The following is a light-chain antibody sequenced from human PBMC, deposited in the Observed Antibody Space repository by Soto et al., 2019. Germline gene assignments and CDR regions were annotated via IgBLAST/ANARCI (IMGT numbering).Light chain of an antibody. CDR3: SSYAGAITFYV. J-gene: IGLJ1*01. CDR1: SSDVGTYTL. Sequence: QSALTQPASVSGSPGQSITIYCTGTSSDVGTYTLVSWYQQHPGKAPKLVIYEVNKRPAGVSKRFSGSKSGDTASLTISGLQAEDEADYYCSSYAGAITFYVFGTGTKLTVL. V-gene: IGLV2-23*02. CDR2: EVN.